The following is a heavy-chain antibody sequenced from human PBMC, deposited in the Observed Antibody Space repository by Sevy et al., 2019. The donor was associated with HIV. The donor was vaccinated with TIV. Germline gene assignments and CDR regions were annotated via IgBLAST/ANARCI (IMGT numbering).Heavy chain of an antibody. Sequence: VGSLRLSCAASGFTFSSYGIHWVRQAPGKGLEWVAVMAYDGSNKYHADSVKGRFTISRDNSRNKVYLQMNSLRAEDTAVYYCAKDQGGSYYAVYYHYGMDVWGQGTTVTVSS. CDR3: AKDQGGSYYAVYYHYGMDV. CDR1: GFTFSSYG. CDR2: MAYDGSNK. V-gene: IGHV3-30*18. J-gene: IGHJ6*02. D-gene: IGHD1-26*01.